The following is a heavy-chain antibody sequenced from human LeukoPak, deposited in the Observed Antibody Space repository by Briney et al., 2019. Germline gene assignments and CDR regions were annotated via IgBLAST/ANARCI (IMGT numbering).Heavy chain of an antibody. CDR2: IRYDGSNK. Sequence: GGSLRLSCAASGFTFSSYGMHWVRQAPGKGLEWVAFIRYDGSNKYYADSVKGRFTISRDNAKNSLYLQMNSLRAEDTAVYYCARDSVTTVTTSWFDPWGQGTLVTVSS. CDR3: ARDSVTTVTTSWFDP. V-gene: IGHV3-30*02. CDR1: GFTFSSYG. J-gene: IGHJ5*02. D-gene: IGHD4-17*01.